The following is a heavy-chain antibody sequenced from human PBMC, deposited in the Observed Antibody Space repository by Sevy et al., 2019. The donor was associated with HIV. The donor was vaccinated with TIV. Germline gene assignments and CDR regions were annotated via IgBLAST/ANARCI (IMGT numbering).Heavy chain of an antibody. J-gene: IGHJ4*02. V-gene: IGHV3-30*04. CDR2: ISYDGSNK. Sequence: GGSLRLSCAASGFTFSSYAMHWVRQAPGKGLEWVAVISYDGSNKYYADSVKGRFTISRDNSKNTLYLQMNSLRAEDTAVYYCARARDCSSTSCYGTGYYFDYWGQGTLVTVSS. CDR3: ARARDCSSTSCYGTGYYFDY. CDR1: GFTFSSYA. D-gene: IGHD2-2*01.